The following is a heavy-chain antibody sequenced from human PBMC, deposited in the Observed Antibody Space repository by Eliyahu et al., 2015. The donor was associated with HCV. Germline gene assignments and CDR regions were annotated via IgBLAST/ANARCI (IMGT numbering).Heavy chain of an antibody. CDR3: ARVLSYYGSGGHSHYFDS. CDR1: GYTFIDYY. V-gene: IGHV1-2*02. Sequence: QVQLVQSGAEVKKPGASMKVSCKASGYTFIDYYIHWVRQAPGQGLEWMGWINPNSGVINYAQKFQGRVTMTSDTSISTAYMELSRLRFDDTAVYYCARVLSYYGSGGHSHYFDSWGRGTLVTVSS. J-gene: IGHJ4*02. D-gene: IGHD3-10*01. CDR2: INPNSGVI.